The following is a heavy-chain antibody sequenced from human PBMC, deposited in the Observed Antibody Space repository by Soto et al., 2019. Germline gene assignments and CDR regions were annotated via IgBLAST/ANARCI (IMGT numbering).Heavy chain of an antibody. V-gene: IGHV3-33*01. CDR2: IWYDESNE. CDR1: GFTFSNYG. Sequence: QVQLVESGGGVVQPGRSLRLSCAASGFTFSNYGMHWVRQAPGKGLEWAAGIWYDESNENYAEAVKGRFTISRDNSKNTMSLQMSSLRAEDTAMYYWAREACYHIAVGQQLPNSCGQGTLVTVSS. D-gene: IGHD6-13*01. CDR3: AREACYHIAVGQQLPNS. J-gene: IGHJ4*02.